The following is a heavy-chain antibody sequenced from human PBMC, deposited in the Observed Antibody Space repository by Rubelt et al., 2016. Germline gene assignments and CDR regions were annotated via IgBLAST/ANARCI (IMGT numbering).Heavy chain of an antibody. D-gene: IGHD2-15*01. CDR2: LIRGDGP. CDR3: ARDDAVGV. V-gene: IGHV3-53*01. J-gene: IGHJ3*01. CDR1: GFPIVGIY. Sequence: EAQVVESGGGLIQPGGSLSLPCVASGFPIVGIYMSWVRRPPGKGLGWVPLLIRGDGPFYAHPLKVHFTISRHNSKKTIWSEMKDRIVEDTALYYCARDDAVGVWGRGTMVIGSS.